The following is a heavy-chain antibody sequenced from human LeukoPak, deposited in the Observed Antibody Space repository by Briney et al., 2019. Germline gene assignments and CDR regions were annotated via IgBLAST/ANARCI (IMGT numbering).Heavy chain of an antibody. J-gene: IGHJ5*02. V-gene: IGHV1-2*02. D-gene: IGHD3-10*01. CDR3: ARAFGFGELLRFDP. CDR1: GYTFTGYY. CDR2: INPNSGDT. Sequence: ASVKVSCKASGYTFTGYYMHWVRQAPGQGLEWMGWINPNSGDTNYAQKFQGRVTMTRDTSISTAYMELSRLRSDDTAVYYCARAFGFGELLRFDPWGQGTLVTVSS.